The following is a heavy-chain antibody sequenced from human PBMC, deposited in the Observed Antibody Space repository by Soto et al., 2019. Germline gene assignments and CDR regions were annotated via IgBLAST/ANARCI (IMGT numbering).Heavy chain of an antibody. CDR2: IIPFFGTA. CDR3: ARPAPMDAGLQFYYAF. CDR1: GGTFSTFG. J-gene: IGHJ4*02. Sequence: ASGKVSCKTSGGTFSTFGISWVRQAPGQGLEWMGGIIPFFGTAEYSQKFEDRITITADESTNTVYMDLRSLTSEDTAIYYCARPAPMDAGLQFYYAFWGQRAQVTVCS. V-gene: IGHV1-69*13. D-gene: IGHD3-10*01.